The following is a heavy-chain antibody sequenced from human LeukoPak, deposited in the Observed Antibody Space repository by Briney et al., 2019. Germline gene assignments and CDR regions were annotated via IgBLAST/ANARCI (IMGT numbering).Heavy chain of an antibody. J-gene: IGHJ4*02. V-gene: IGHV3-74*01. D-gene: IGHD6-19*01. CDR3: AKGYSSGWYLTPHDY. Sequence: PGGSLRLSCAASGFTFSNYWMHWVRQAPGKGLVWVSRINTDGSSTSYVDSVKGRFTISRDNSKNTLYLQMNSLRAEDTAVYYCAKGYSSGWYLTPHDYWGQGTLVTVSS. CDR2: INTDGSST. CDR1: GFTFSNYW.